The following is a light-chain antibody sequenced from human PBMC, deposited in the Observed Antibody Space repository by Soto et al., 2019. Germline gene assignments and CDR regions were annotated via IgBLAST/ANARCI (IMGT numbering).Light chain of an antibody. J-gene: IGKJ4*01. CDR2: TAS. Sequence: DVQLTQSPSFLSASVGDRLTITCRASQGINSYLAWYQQKPGKAPQLLIYTASTMQSGVPSRFSGSASRTEFTLTISSLQPEDFATYYSQQLNSYPLTFGGGTKVQI. CDR3: QQLNSYPLT. V-gene: IGKV1-9*01. CDR1: QGINSY.